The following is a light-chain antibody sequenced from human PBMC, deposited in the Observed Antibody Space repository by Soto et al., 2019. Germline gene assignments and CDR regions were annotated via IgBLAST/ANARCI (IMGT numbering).Light chain of an antibody. CDR2: KAS. CDR1: QSISIW. J-gene: IGKJ4*01. CDR3: QQFNSFPLT. Sequence: DIQMTQSPSTLSASVGDRVTITCRASQSISIWLAWYQHKPGKAPKLLIQKASSLEGGVPSRFSGSGSGTEFTLTINHLQPDDFATYYCQQFNSFPLTFGGGTKVEIK. V-gene: IGKV1-5*03.